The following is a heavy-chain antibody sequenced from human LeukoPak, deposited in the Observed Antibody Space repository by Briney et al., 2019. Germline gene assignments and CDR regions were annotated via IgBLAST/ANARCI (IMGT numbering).Heavy chain of an antibody. CDR1: GFTVSSNY. D-gene: IGHD6-13*01. J-gene: IGHJ4*02. V-gene: IGHV3-53*05. Sequence: GGSLRLSCAASGFTVSSNYMSWVRQAPGKGLEWVSVIYSGGSTSYADSVKGRFTISRDNAKNSLYLEMNSLRSEDTALYYCAKAVGASSWYYFDYWGQGTLVTVSS. CDR3: AKAVGASSWYYFDY. CDR2: IYSGGST.